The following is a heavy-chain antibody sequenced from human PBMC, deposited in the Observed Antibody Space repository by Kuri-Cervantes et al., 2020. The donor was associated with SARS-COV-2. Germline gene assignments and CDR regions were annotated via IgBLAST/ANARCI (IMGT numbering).Heavy chain of an antibody. CDR3: ARDPRNLAIFGVVIKGYYYYGMDV. J-gene: IGHJ6*02. V-gene: IGHV3-7*05. D-gene: IGHD3-3*01. CDR1: GFTFSSYW. Sequence: GGSLRLSCAASGFTFSSYWMSWVRQAPGKGLEWVANIKQDGSEKYYVDSAKGRFTISRDNAKNSLYLQMNSLRAEDTAVYYCARDPRNLAIFGVVIKGYYYYGMDVWGQGTTVTVSS. CDR2: IKQDGSEK.